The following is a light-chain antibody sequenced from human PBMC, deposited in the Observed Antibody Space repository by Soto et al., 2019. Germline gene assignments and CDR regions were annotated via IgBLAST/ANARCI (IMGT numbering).Light chain of an antibody. V-gene: IGKV3-11*01. J-gene: IGKJ5*01. CDR3: IQRLNCQVT. Sequence: IALETSPVYLIWTAGERATLSFRASQSINNYLAWYQQKPGQAPRLLIYDASNRATGIPARFSGSGSGTDFALSTFSLDPEAYAVYYCIQRLNCQVTFGQGTRLEIK. CDR2: DAS. CDR1: QSINNY.